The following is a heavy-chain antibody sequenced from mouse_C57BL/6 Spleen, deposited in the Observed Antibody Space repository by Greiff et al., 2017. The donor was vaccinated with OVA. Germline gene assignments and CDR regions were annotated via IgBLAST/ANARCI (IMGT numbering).Heavy chain of an antibody. CDR1: GYTFTDYY. CDR2: IYPGSGNT. Sequence: QVQLQQSGAELVRPGASVKLSCKASGYTFTDYYINWVKQRPGQGLEWIARIYPGSGNTYYNEKFKGKATLTAEKSSSTAYMQLSSLTSEDSAVYFCARNYYGSSTGFAYWGQGTLVTVSA. V-gene: IGHV1-76*01. J-gene: IGHJ3*01. CDR3: ARNYYGSSTGFAY. D-gene: IGHD1-1*01.